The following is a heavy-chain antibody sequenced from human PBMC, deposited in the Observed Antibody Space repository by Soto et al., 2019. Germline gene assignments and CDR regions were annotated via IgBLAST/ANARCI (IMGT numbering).Heavy chain of an antibody. Sequence: SQTLSLTCAISGDSVSSTSAAWSWIRQSPSRGLEWLGRTYYRSNWYSDYAVSVKGRITINPDTPKNQFSLQLNSVTPEDTAVYYCARGSYYSGWVWGQGTLVTVSS. J-gene: IGHJ4*02. CDR2: TYYRSNWYS. CDR1: GDSVSSTSAA. V-gene: IGHV6-1*01. CDR3: ARGSYYSGWV. D-gene: IGHD6-19*01.